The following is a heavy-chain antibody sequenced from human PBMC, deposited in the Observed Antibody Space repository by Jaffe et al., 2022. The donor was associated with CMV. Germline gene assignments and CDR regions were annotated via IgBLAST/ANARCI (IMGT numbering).Heavy chain of an antibody. CDR2: IYYSGST. J-gene: IGHJ5*02. CDR1: GGSISSSSYY. D-gene: IGHD3-10*01. Sequence: QLQLQESGPGLVKPSETLSLTCTVSGGSISSSSYYWGWIRQPPGKGLEWIGSIYYSGSTYYNPSLKSRVTISVDTSKNQFSLKLSSVTAADTAVYYCARQARYYYYGSGSYSGENWFDPWGQGTLVTVSS. CDR3: ARQARYYYYGSGSYSGENWFDP. V-gene: IGHV4-39*01.